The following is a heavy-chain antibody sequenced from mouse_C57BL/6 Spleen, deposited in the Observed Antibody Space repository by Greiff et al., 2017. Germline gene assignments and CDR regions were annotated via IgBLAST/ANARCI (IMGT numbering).Heavy chain of an antibody. D-gene: IGHD1-1*01. V-gene: IGHV1-82*01. CDR2: IYPGDGDT. Sequence: VQRVESGPELVKPGASVKISCKASGYAFSSSWMNWVKQRPGKGLEWIGRIYPGDGDTNYNGKFKGKATLTADKSSSTAYMQLSSLTSEDSAVYVYAREDYYDGSRPENYALDYWGQGTSVTVSS. CDR3: AREDYYDGSRPENYALDY. J-gene: IGHJ4*01. CDR1: GYAFSSSW.